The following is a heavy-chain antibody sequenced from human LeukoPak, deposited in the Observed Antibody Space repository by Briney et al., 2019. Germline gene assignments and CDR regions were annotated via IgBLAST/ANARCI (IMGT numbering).Heavy chain of an antibody. Sequence: ASVKVSCKVSGYTLTELSMHWVRQAPGKGLEWMGGFDPEDGETIYAQKFQGRVTMTEDTSTDTAYMELSSLRSGDTAVYYCATITMGGSGYDYWGQGTLVTVSS. CDR1: GYTLTELS. J-gene: IGHJ4*02. CDR2: FDPEDGET. D-gene: IGHD3-10*01. CDR3: ATITMGGSGYDY. V-gene: IGHV1-24*01.